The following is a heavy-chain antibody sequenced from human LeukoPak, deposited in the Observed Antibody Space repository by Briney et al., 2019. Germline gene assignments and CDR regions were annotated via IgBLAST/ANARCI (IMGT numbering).Heavy chain of an antibody. Sequence: SETLSLTRTVSGGFISSYYWSWIRQPAGKGLEWIGRIYSSGITNYNPSLKSRVTLSVDSSKNQFSLTLTSVTAADTAVYYCARVNDYCSGSSCYLFNDYWGQGALVTVSS. J-gene: IGHJ4*02. D-gene: IGHD2-15*01. CDR3: ARVNDYCSGSSCYLFNDY. V-gene: IGHV4-4*07. CDR2: IYSSGIT. CDR1: GGFISSYY.